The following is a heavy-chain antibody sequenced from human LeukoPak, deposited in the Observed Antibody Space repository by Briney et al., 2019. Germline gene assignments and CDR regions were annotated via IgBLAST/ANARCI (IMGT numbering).Heavy chain of an antibody. D-gene: IGHD6-13*01. CDR2: ISGSGGNT. J-gene: IGHJ4*02. V-gene: IGHV3-23*01. CDR1: GFTFSSYA. CDR3: AKTRPLDSSSWSHGDY. Sequence: GGSLRLSCAASGFTFSSYAMSWVRQAPGKGLEWVSAISGSGGNTYYADSVKGRFTISRDDSKNTLYLQMNSLRAEDTAIYYCAKTRPLDSSSWSHGDYWGQGTLVTVSS.